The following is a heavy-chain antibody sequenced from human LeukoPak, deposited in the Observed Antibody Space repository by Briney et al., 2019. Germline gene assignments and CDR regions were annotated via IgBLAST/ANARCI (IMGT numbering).Heavy chain of an antibody. CDR3: ARDSRWLQLIAYYFDF. Sequence: GASVTVTLKCTVYTFTNCGISWVGQPPGQGLEGVGLISAYNGNTNYAHELQGRVTMTTDTSTSTDYMELRSLRSDDTAVYYCARDSRWLQLIAYYFDFWGQGTLVTVSS. J-gene: IGHJ4*02. CDR1: VYTFTNCG. CDR2: ISAYNGNT. D-gene: IGHD5-24*01. V-gene: IGHV1-18*01.